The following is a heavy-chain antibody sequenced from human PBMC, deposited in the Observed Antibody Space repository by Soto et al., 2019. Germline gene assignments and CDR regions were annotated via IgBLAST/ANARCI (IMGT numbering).Heavy chain of an antibody. Sequence: GASVKVSCKASGYTFTTYAMSWVRQAPGKGLEWVSLISATGGGTYYADSVKGRFTISRDNSHNTLYLQVHSLTAEDTAVYYCAKDRRAGGNSAFYFDFWGQGAQVTVSS. J-gene: IGHJ4*02. V-gene: IGHV3-23*01. CDR2: ISATGGGT. D-gene: IGHD3-16*01. CDR1: GYTFTTYA. CDR3: AKDRRAGGNSAFYFDF.